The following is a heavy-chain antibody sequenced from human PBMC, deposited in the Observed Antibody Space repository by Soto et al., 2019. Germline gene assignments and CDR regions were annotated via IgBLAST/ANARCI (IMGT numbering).Heavy chain of an antibody. J-gene: IGHJ4*02. CDR1: GGSMFSYY. V-gene: IGHV4-4*07. CDR2: IYGSGGT. Sequence: PSETLSLTCTVSGGSMFSYYWSWIRQPAGNGLEWIARIYGSGGTNYNPSLKSRVTMSLDTSKNKFSLRLTSVTAADTAVYYCAREGAASYASRHFDNWGPGRLVTVS. D-gene: IGHD3-16*01. CDR3: AREGAASYASRHFDN.